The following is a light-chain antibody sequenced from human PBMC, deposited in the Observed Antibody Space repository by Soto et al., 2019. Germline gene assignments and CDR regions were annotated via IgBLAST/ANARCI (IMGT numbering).Light chain of an antibody. Sequence: EIVMTESPSTLSLSQGERATLSCRASQTVRNNYLAWYQQKPGQAPRLLMYDVSNRATGIPDRFSGSGSGTDFTLTISRLEPEDFAVYYCHQRSNWPPITFGQGTRLEIK. CDR3: HQRSNWPPIT. CDR1: QTVRNNY. CDR2: DVS. J-gene: IGKJ5*01. V-gene: IGKV3D-20*02.